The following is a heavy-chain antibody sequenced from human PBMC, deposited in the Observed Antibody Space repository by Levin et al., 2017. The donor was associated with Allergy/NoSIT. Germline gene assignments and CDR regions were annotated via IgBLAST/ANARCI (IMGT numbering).Heavy chain of an antibody. Sequence: SQTLSLTCTVSGGSISSGDYYWSWIRQPPGKGLEWIGYIYYSGSTYYNPSLKSRVTISVDTSKNQFSLKLSSVTAADTAVYYCARPSGYELKYGMDVWGQGTTVTVSS. CDR1: GGSISSGDYY. V-gene: IGHV4-30-4*01. J-gene: IGHJ6*02. D-gene: IGHD5-12*01. CDR2: IYYSGST. CDR3: ARPSGYELKYGMDV.